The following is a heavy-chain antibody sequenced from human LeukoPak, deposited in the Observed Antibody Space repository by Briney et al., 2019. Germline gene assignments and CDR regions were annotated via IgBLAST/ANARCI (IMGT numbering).Heavy chain of an antibody. D-gene: IGHD3-22*01. V-gene: IGHV3-48*02. J-gene: IGHJ4*02. Sequence: GGSLRLSCAASGFTFSSYSMNWVRQAPGEGLEWVSYISSSSSTIYYADSVKGRFTISRDNAKNSLYLQMNSLRDEDTAVYYCARDDNWDYYDYYFDYWGQGTLVTVSS. CDR2: ISSSSSTI. CDR3: ARDDNWDYYDYYFDY. CDR1: GFTFSSYS.